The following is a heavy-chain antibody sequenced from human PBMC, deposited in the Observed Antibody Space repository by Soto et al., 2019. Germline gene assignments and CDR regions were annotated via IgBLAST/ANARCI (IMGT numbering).Heavy chain of an antibody. Sequence: QVRLVESGGGLVKPGGSLRLSCAASGFTFSDYYMSWIRQAPGKGLEWVSYITSSSGAMYYEDSVKGRFTISRDNAKNSLYLQMITLRAEDTAVYYCARIQGWGFDYWGQGTVVTVSP. CDR3: ARIQGWGFDY. J-gene: IGHJ4*02. D-gene: IGHD3-16*01. CDR2: ITSSSGAM. V-gene: IGHV3-11*01. CDR1: GFTFSDYY.